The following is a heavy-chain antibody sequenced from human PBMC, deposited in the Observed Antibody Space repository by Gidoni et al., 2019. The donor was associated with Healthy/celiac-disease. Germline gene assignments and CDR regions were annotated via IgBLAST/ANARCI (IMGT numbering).Heavy chain of an antibody. CDR3: AGGTGGSGIGMDV. J-gene: IGHJ6*02. V-gene: IGHV1-69*04. D-gene: IGHD3-10*01. Sequence: QVQLVQSVAEVQKPGSSVKVSCKASGGTFSSYAISWVRQAPGQGLGWMGRIIPILGIANYAQKFQGRVTITADKSTSKAYMELSSLRSEDTAVYYCAGGTGGSGIGMDVWGQGTTVTVSS. CDR1: GGTFSSYA. CDR2: IIPILGIA.